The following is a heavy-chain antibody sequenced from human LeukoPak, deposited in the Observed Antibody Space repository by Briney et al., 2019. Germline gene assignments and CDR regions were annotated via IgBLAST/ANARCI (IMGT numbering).Heavy chain of an antibody. Sequence: YDGSNKYYADSVKGRFTISRDNSKNTLFLQMNSLRAEDTAVYYCAREDSYYYGSGSYPFDYWGQGTLVTVSS. V-gene: IGHV3-33*01. CDR3: AREDSYYYGSGSYPFDY. J-gene: IGHJ4*02. D-gene: IGHD3-10*01. CDR2: YDGSNK.